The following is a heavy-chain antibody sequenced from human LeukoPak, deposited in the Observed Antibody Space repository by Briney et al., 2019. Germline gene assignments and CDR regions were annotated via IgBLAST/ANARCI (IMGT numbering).Heavy chain of an antibody. CDR3: ARVSGDSSGYYFDY. CDR1: GGSMSSYY. V-gene: IGHV4-59*01. CDR2: IYYSGST. J-gene: IGHJ4*02. Sequence: SETLSLTCTVSGGSMSSYYWSWIRQPPGKGLEWIQYIYYSGSTNYNPSLKSRVTISVDTSKNQFSLNLGSVAAADTAVYYCARVSGDSSGYYFDYWGQGTLVTVSS. D-gene: IGHD3-22*01.